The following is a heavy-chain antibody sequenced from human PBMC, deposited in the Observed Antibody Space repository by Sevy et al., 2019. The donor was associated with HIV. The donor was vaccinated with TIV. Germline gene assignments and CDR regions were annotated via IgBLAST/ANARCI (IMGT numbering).Heavy chain of an antibody. CDR2: INPNSGGT. CDR1: GYTFTGYY. CDR3: TRGGGLGGSGFLDV. Sequence: ASVKVSCKASGYTFTGYYMHWVRQAPGQGLEWMGWINPNSGGTNYAQKFQGWVTMTRDTSISTAYMELSRLRSDDTAVYYCTRGGGLGGSGFLDVWGQGTTVTVSS. V-gene: IGHV1-2*04. D-gene: IGHD3-16*01. J-gene: IGHJ6*02.